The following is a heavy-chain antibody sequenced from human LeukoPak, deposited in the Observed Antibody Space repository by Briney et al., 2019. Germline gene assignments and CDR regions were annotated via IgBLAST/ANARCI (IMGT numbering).Heavy chain of an antibody. V-gene: IGHV1-46*01. CDR1: GYTFTSYY. CDR2: INPSGGST. D-gene: IGHD6-19*01. Sequence: ASVKVSCKASGYTFTSYYMHWVRQAPGQGLEWMGIINPSGGSTSYAQKFQGRVTMTRDTSTSTVYVELSSLRSEDTAVYYCARSLLPIAVAGYFDYWGQGTLVTVSS. CDR3: ARSLLPIAVAGYFDY. J-gene: IGHJ4*02.